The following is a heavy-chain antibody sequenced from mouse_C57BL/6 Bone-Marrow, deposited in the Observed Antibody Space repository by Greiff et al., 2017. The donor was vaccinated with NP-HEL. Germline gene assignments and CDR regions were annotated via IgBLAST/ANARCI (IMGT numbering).Heavy chain of an antibody. CDR2: IDPEDGDT. CDR1: GFNIKDYY. J-gene: IGHJ3*01. D-gene: IGHD4-1*02. V-gene: IGHV14-1*01. Sequence: VQLQQSGAELVRPGASVKLSCTASGFNIKDYYMHWVKQRPEQGLEWIGRIDPEDGDTEYAPKFQGKATMPADTSSNTAYLQLSSLTSEDTAVYYCTSQLGGWFAYWGQGTLVTVSA. CDR3: TSQLGGWFAY.